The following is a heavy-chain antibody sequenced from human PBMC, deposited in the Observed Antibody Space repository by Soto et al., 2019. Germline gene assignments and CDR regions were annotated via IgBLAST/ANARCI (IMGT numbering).Heavy chain of an antibody. CDR3: ARSPNYYYYGFDV. J-gene: IGHJ6*02. CDR2: IYYSRST. CDR1: GGSVSSGTYF. Sequence: QVQLQESGPGLVKPSETLSLTCTVSGGSVSSGTYFWSWIRQSPGKRLEWIAYIYYSRSTNYNPSLKSRATISVATSKCQVSLTLSSVTPADAAVYYCARSPNYYYYGFDVWGQGTTVIVSS. V-gene: IGHV4-61*01.